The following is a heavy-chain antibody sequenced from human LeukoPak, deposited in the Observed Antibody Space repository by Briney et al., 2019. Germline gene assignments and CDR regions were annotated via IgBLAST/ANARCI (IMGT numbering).Heavy chain of an antibody. CDR2: ISGSGGST. V-gene: IGHV3-23*01. Sequence: GGSLRLSCAASGFTFSSYAMSWVRQAPGKGLEWVSAISGSGGSTYYADSVKGRFTISRDNSKNTLYLQMNSLRAEDTAVYYCARADYYGSGSYYKPYPFDYWGQGTLVTVSS. CDR1: GFTFSSYA. CDR3: ARADYYGSGSYYKPYPFDY. D-gene: IGHD3-10*01. J-gene: IGHJ4*02.